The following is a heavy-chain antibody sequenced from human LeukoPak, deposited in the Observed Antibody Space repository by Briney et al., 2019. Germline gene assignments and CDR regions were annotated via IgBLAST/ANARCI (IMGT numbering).Heavy chain of an antibody. CDR1: GGSISSYY. J-gene: IGHJ4*02. Sequence: SETLSLTCTVSGGSISSYYWSWIRQPPGKGLEWIGEINHSGSTNYNPSLKSRVTISVDTSKNQFSLKLSSVTAADTAVYYCARGYDSSGYWNYFDYWGQGTLVTVSS. V-gene: IGHV4-34*01. CDR3: ARGYDSSGYWNYFDY. CDR2: INHSGST. D-gene: IGHD3-22*01.